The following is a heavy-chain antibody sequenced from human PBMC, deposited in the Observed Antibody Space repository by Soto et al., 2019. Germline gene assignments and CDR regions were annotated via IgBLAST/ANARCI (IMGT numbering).Heavy chain of an antibody. CDR2: INPNSGGT. D-gene: IGHD6-6*01. Sequence: ASVKVSCKASGYTFTCYYMHWVRQAPGQGLEWMGWINPNSGGTNYAQKFQGWVTMTRDTSISTAYMELSRLRSDDTAVYYCARAIDVPYYFDYSGQGTLVTVSS. CDR1: GYTFTCYY. V-gene: IGHV1-2*04. J-gene: IGHJ4*02. CDR3: ARAIDVPYYFDY.